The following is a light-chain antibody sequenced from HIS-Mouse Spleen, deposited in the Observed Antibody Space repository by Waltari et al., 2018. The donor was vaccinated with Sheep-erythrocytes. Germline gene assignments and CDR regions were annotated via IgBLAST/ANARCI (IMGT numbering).Light chain of an antibody. J-gene: IGKJ2*01. CDR1: QGISSY. Sequence: DIQLTQSPSFLSASVGDRVTITCRASQGISSYLAWYQQKPGKASKPLIYAASTLKSGVPSRFSGSGAGTEFTLTICSLQPEDFATYYYQQLNSYPHTFGQGTKLEIK. CDR3: QQLNSYPHT. CDR2: AAS. V-gene: IGKV1-9*01.